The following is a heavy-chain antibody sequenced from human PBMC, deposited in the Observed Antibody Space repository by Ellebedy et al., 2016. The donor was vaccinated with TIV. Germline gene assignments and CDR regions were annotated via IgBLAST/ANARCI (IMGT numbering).Heavy chain of an antibody. D-gene: IGHD6-13*01. CDR2: ISTNGKYI. Sequence: PGGSLRLSCVASGFTFSSFTMNWVRQAPGKGLERVSSISTNGKYIHLADSLKGRFTVSRDNAKNSLYLQMSSLRVEDTAIYYCTRPAATYSSSWYDFDCWGQGALVTVSS. CDR3: TRPAATYSSSWYDFDC. CDR1: GFTFSSFT. J-gene: IGHJ4*02. V-gene: IGHV3-21*01.